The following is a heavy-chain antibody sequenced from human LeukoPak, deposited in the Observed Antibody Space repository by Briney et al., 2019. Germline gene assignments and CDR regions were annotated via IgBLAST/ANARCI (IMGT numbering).Heavy chain of an antibody. CDR3: AKVVRGYSFDY. Sequence: PGGSLRLSCAASGFSFRSYSMNWVRQAPGKGLEWVSYISSDGNIIYYADSVKGRFTISRDNAKNSLYLQMNSLRAEDTAVYYCAKVVRGYSFDYWGQGTLVTVSS. D-gene: IGHD5-18*01. CDR2: ISSDGNII. V-gene: IGHV3-48*01. J-gene: IGHJ4*02. CDR1: GFSFRSYS.